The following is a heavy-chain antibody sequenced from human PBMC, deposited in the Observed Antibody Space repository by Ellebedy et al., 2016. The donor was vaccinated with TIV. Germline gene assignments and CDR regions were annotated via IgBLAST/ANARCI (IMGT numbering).Heavy chain of an antibody. Sequence: ASVKVSCKVSGYTLTELSMHWVRQAPGKGLDWMGGFDPEDGETIYAQKFQGRVTMNEDTSTDTAYMELSSLRSEDTAVYYCATRYSVAATQYYYYYGMDVWGQGTTVTVSS. J-gene: IGHJ6*02. CDR1: GYTLTELS. CDR2: FDPEDGET. D-gene: IGHD2-15*01. CDR3: ATRYSVAATQYYYYYGMDV. V-gene: IGHV1-24*01.